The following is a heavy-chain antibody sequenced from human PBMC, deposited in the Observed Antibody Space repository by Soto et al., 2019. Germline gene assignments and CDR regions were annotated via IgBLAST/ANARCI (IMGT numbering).Heavy chain of an antibody. CDR3: ARDVLRSYGMDV. CDR1: GGSISSGDYY. J-gene: IGHJ6*02. D-gene: IGHD3-3*01. Sequence: PSETLSLTCTVSGGSISSGDYYWSWIRQPPGKGLEWIVYIYYSGTTYYNPSLKSRVTISVDTSKNQFSLKLSSVTDADTAVYYCARDVLRSYGMDVWGQGTTVTVSS. V-gene: IGHV4-30-4*01. CDR2: IYYSGTT.